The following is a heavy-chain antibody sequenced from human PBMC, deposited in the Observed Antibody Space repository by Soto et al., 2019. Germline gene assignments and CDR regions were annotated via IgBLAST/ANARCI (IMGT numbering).Heavy chain of an antibody. D-gene: IGHD1-1*01. V-gene: IGHV3-33*01. CDR1: GFTFSSYA. CDR2: IWYDGSTK. CDR3: AAATSNWNARFDY. Sequence: QMQLVESGGGVVQPGRSLRLSCTASGFTFSSYAMHWVRQAPGKGLEWVALIWYDGSTKDYADFVKGRFTISRDNSRNSLYLQMNNLRAEDTAVYACAAATSNWNARFDYWGQGTRVTVSS. J-gene: IGHJ4*02.